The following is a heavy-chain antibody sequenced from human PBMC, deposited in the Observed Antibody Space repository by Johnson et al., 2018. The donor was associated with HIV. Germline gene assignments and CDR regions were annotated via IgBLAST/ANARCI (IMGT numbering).Heavy chain of an antibody. V-gene: IGHV3-20*04. J-gene: IGHJ3*02. D-gene: IGHD6-19*01. CDR1: GFTFDDYG. CDR3: AKVFKVRVAGAFDI. CDR2: ITWNGGST. Sequence: EVRLVESGGGVVRPGGSLRLSCAASGFTFDDYGMSWVRQAPGKGLEWVSGITWNGGSTGYADSVKGRFTISRDNAKNSLYLQMNSLRADDTALYYCAKVFKVRVAGAFDIWGQGTMVTVSS.